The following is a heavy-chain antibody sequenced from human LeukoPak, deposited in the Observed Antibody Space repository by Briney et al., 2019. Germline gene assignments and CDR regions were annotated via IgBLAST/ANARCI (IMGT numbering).Heavy chain of an antibody. CDR1: GVSFDDYY. CDR2: INHSGYT. CDR3: TRMTTGHDY. V-gene: IGHV4-34*01. D-gene: IGHD4-17*01. Sequence: SETLSLTCAVSGVSFDDYYWSWVRQTPGKGLEWIGEINHSGYTNDNPSLKSRVTLSIDTSRKQFSLNLRSVTVADAGTYYCTRMTTGHDYWGKGTLVTVSS. J-gene: IGHJ4*02.